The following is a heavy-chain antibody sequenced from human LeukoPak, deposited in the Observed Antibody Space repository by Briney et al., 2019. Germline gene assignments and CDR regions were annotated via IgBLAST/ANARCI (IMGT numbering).Heavy chain of an antibody. CDR1: GYTFTGYY. J-gene: IGHJ4*02. CDR3: ARGGHTIRDLFDY. CDR2: INPNSGGT. Sequence: GASVKVSCKASGYTFTGYYMHWVRQAPGQGLEWMGWINPNSGGTNYAQKLQGRVTMTTDTSTSTAYMELRSLRSDDTAVYYCARGGHTIRDLFDYWGQGTLVTVSS. D-gene: IGHD3-3*01. V-gene: IGHV1-2*02.